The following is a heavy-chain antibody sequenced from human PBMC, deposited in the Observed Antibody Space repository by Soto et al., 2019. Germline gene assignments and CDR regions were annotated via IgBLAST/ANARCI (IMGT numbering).Heavy chain of an antibody. Sequence: EFQVLQSGGGLVQPGGSLTLSCAASGFPFSSTDMTWVRQAPGKGLEWVSTIYGSGGTTYYADSVKGRFTISRDNSINTVFLQMNSLRADDTALYFCAKNSGWFNTWGQGALVTVSS. CDR2: IYGSGGTT. CDR1: GFPFSSTD. D-gene: IGHD3-10*01. J-gene: IGHJ5*02. V-gene: IGHV3-23*01. CDR3: AKNSGWFNT.